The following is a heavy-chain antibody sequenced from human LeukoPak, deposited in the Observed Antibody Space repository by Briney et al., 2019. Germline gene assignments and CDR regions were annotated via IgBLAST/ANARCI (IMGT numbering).Heavy chain of an antibody. CDR2: ISWNSGSI. V-gene: IGHV3-9*03. CDR3: AKDKGVGATRGIDY. D-gene: IGHD1-26*01. CDR1: GFTFDDYA. J-gene: IGHJ4*02. Sequence: PGGSLRLSXAASGFTFDDYAMHWVRQAPGKGLEWLSGISWNSGSIGYADSVKGRFTISRDNAKNSLYLQMNSLRAEDMALYYCAKDKGVGATRGIDYWGQGTLVTVSS.